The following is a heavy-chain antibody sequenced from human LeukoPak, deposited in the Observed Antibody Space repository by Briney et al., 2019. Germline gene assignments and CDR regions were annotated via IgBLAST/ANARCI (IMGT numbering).Heavy chain of an antibody. J-gene: IGHJ6*04. V-gene: IGHV3-21*01. Sequence: GGSLRLSCAASGFTFSSYSMNWVRQAPGKGLEWVSSISSSSSYIYYADSVKGRFTISRDNAKNSLYLQMNSLRAEDTAVYYCARAIKYYDFWSGSKDVWGKGTTVTVSS. CDR1: GFTFSSYS. CDR3: ARAIKYYDFWSGSKDV. CDR2: ISSSSSYI. D-gene: IGHD3-3*01.